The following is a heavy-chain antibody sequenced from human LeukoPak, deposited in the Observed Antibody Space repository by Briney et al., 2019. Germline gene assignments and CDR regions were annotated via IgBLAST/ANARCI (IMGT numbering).Heavy chain of an antibody. D-gene: IGHD5-18*01. CDR1: GFTFDDYG. V-gene: IGHV3-20*04. Sequence: PTGGSLRLSCAASGFTFDDYGMSWVRQAPGKGLEWVSGINWNGGSTGYADSVKGRFTISRDNAKNSLYLQMNSLRAEDTALYYCARERDTAMAEGAFDIWGLGTMVTVSS. J-gene: IGHJ3*02. CDR3: ARERDTAMAEGAFDI. CDR2: INWNGGST.